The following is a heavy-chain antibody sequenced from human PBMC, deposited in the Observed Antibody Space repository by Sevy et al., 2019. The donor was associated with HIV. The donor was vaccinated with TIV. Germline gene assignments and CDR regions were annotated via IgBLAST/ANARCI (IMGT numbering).Heavy chain of an antibody. D-gene: IGHD2-15*01. CDR2: IYTSGST. CDR3: AREGHCSGGSCYQLRYYYYYMDV. J-gene: IGHJ6*03. V-gene: IGHV4-4*07. CDR1: GGSISSYY. Sequence: SETLSLTCTVSGGSISSYYWSWIRQPAGKGLEWIGRIYTSGSTNYNPSLKSRVTMSVDTSKNQFSLKLSPVTAADTAVYYCAREGHCSGGSCYQLRYYYYYMDVWGKGTTVTVSS.